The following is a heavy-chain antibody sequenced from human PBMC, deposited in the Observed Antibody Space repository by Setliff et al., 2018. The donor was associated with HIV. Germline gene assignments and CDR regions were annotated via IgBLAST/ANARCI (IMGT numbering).Heavy chain of an antibody. CDR2: IYYSGST. CDR1: GGSISSGGYY. CDR3: ARADYGDYFAGFYYYYYYMDV. J-gene: IGHJ6*03. D-gene: IGHD4-17*01. V-gene: IGHV4-31*03. Sequence: SETLSLTCTVSGGSISSGGYYWSWIRQHPGKGLEWIGYIYYSGSTYYNPSLKSRVIISVDTSKNQFSLKLSSVTAADTAVYYCARADYGDYFAGFYYYYYYMDVWGKGTTVTVSS.